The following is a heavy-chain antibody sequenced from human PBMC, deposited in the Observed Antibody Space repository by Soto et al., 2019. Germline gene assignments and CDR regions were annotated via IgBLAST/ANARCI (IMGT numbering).Heavy chain of an antibody. Sequence: QVQLVQSGAEVKKPGASVRVSCKASGYTFSGYDINWVRQATGQGIEWMGWVSPDSGSTGYAGIVQGRVTMTWDRSTTTAYMVRRRLTSEDSAVYYCARATELRYVEWSVYRVGNYAMDVWGQGTTVTVSS. J-gene: IGHJ6*02. CDR1: GYTFSGYD. V-gene: IGHV1-8*01. CDR3: ARATELRYVEWSVYRVGNYAMDV. D-gene: IGHD3-3*01. CDR2: VSPDSGST.